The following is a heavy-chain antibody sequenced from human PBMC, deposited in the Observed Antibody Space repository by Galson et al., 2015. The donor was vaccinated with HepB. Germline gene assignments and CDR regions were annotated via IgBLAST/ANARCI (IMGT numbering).Heavy chain of an antibody. CDR2: TYYRSKWNN. Sequence: CAISGDSVSSNSAAWNWIRQSPSRGLEWLGRTYYRSKWNNDYALSVKSRITINPDTSKNQFSLQLNSVTPEDTAVHYRARVWTGTDTGTEDYYYYYGMDVWGQGTTVTVSS. CDR1: GDSVSSNSAA. CDR3: ARVWTGTDTGTEDYYYYYGMDV. D-gene: IGHD3/OR15-3a*01. J-gene: IGHJ6*02. V-gene: IGHV6-1*01.